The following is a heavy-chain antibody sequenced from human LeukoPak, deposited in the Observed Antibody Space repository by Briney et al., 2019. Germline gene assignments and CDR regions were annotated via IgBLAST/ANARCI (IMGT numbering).Heavy chain of an antibody. CDR3: ARRHDYYDSSGYYSNFDY. V-gene: IGHV4-30-4*08. CDR2: IYYSGST. J-gene: IGHJ4*02. CDR1: GGSISSGDYY. D-gene: IGHD3-22*01. Sequence: PSQTLSLTCTVSGGSISSGDYYWSWIRQPPGKGLEWIGYIYYSGSTYYNPSLKSRVTISVDTSKNQFSLKLSSVTAADTAVYYCARRHDYYDSSGYYSNFDYWGQGTLVTVSS.